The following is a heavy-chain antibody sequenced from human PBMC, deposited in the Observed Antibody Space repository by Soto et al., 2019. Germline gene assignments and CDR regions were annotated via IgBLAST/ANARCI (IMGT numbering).Heavy chain of an antibody. CDR1: GRSISSSSYY. CDR2: IYYSGST. D-gene: IGHD6-13*01. Sequence: LSLTCTVSGRSISSSSYYWGWIRQPPGKGLEWIGSIYYSGSTYYNPSLKSRVTISVDTSKNQFSLKLSSVTAADTAVYYCARIRRLGRYSSSWSRYYYYGMDVWGQGTTVPVSS. J-gene: IGHJ6*02. CDR3: ARIRRLGRYSSSWSRYYYYGMDV. V-gene: IGHV4-39*01.